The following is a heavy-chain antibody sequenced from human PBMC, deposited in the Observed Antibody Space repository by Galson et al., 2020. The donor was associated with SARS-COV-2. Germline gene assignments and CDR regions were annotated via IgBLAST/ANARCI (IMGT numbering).Heavy chain of an antibody. J-gene: IGHJ2*01. CDR1: GLTFSTGA. CDR3: AKASSGYSYGFYWYFDL. D-gene: IGHD5-18*01. V-gene: IGHV3-30*18. CDR2: ISYDGSSE. Sequence: LSLTCAASGLTFSTGAMHWVRQAPGKGLEWVAVISYDGSSEYYADSVKGRFTISRDSSKNTLYLQMNNLRPEDTAVYYCAKASSGYSYGFYWYFDLWGRGTLVTASS.